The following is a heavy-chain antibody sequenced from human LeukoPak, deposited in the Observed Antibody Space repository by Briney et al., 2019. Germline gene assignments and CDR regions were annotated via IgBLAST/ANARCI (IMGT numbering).Heavy chain of an antibody. V-gene: IGHV3-30-3*01. CDR2: IAYDGSKI. D-gene: IGHD4-17*01. CDR3: AREQYGDYYFDY. CDR1: GFTFSIYS. J-gene: IGHJ4*02. Sequence: GRSLRLFCAASGFTFSIYSMHWVRQAPGKGLEWVAIIAYDGSKIYYADSVKGRFTISRDNSKNTLYVQMNSLRREDTAVYYCAREQYGDYYFDYWGQGTLVTVSS.